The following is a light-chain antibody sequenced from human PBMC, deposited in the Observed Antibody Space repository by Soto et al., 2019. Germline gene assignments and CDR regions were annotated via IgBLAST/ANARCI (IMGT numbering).Light chain of an antibody. J-gene: IGLJ2*01. CDR1: SSDVGSYNL. V-gene: IGLV2-23*01. Sequence: QSALTQPASVSGSPGQSITISCTGTSSDVGSYNLVSWYQQHPGKAPKFMIYEGSKRPSGVSNRFSGSKSGNTASLTISGLQADDEAEYYCCSYAGSRTVVFGGGTKLTVL. CDR3: CSYAGSRTVV. CDR2: EGS.